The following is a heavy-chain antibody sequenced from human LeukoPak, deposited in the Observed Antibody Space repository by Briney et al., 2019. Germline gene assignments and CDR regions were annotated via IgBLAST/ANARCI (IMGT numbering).Heavy chain of an antibody. CDR3: AKILGIIAAAGFDAFDI. CDR2: IYYSGST. Sequence: SETLSLTCTVSGGSISSSSYYWGWIRQPPGKVLEWIGSIYYSGSTYYNPSLKSRVTISVDTSKNQFSLKLSSVTAADTAVYYCAKILGIIAAAGFDAFDIWGQGTMVTVSS. J-gene: IGHJ3*02. CDR1: GGSISSSSYY. D-gene: IGHD6-13*01. V-gene: IGHV4-39*07.